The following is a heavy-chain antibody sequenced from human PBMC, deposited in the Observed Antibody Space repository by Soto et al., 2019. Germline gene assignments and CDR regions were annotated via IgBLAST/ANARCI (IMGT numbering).Heavy chain of an antibody. Sequence: SETLSLTCTVSGGSISSYYWSWIRQPPGKGLEWIGYIYYSGSTNYNPSLKSRVTISVDTSKTPFSLKLSSVTAADTAVYYCARYSTAIYSFDYWGQGTLVTVSS. D-gene: IGHD5-18*01. CDR3: ARYSTAIYSFDY. CDR2: IYYSGST. J-gene: IGHJ4*02. CDR1: GGSISSYY. V-gene: IGHV4-59*08.